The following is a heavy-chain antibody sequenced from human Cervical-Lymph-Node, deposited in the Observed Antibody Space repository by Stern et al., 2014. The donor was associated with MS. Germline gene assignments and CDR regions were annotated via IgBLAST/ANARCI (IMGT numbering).Heavy chain of an antibody. Sequence: VQLVESGPGLVKPSETLSLTCTVSGGSTSSSSYYWGWIRQPPGKGPEWIGSVFFDGRTYYNPSLKSRVTISVDTSKNQFSLKLSSVTAADTAVYFCARHPTSGWVPYFFDYWGQGTLVTVSS. CDR1: GGSTSSSSYY. J-gene: IGHJ4*02. D-gene: IGHD6-19*01. CDR3: ARHPTSGWVPYFFDY. CDR2: VFFDGRT. V-gene: IGHV4-39*01.